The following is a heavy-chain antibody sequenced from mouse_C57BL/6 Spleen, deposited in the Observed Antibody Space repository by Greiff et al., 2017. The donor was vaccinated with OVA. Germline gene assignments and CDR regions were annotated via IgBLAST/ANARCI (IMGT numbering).Heavy chain of an antibody. CDR3: TPLYSGSSFLYFEV. D-gene: IGHD1-1*01. Sequence: QVQLQQSGAELVRPGASVTLSCKASGYTFTDYEMHWVKQTPVHGLEWIGAIDPETGGTAYNQKFKGKAILTADKYSSTAYMELRRLTSEDSAVYYCTPLYSGSSFLYFEVWGTGTTVTVSS. CDR2: IDPETGGT. J-gene: IGHJ1*03. CDR1: GYTFTDYE. V-gene: IGHV1-15*01.